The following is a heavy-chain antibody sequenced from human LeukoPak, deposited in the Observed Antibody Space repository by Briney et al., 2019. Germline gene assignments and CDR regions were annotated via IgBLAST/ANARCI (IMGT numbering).Heavy chain of an antibody. D-gene: IGHD3-16*01. CDR2: IYHSGST. Sequence: YPSETLSLTCTVSGYSISSGYYWGWIRQPPGKGLEWIGSIYHSGSTYYNPSLKSRVTISVDTSKNQFSLKLSSVTAADTAVYYCATIKGEAYDYVWGTNWFDPWGQGTPVTVSS. CDR1: GYSISSGYY. J-gene: IGHJ5*02. CDR3: ATIKGEAYDYVWGTNWFDP. V-gene: IGHV4-38-2*02.